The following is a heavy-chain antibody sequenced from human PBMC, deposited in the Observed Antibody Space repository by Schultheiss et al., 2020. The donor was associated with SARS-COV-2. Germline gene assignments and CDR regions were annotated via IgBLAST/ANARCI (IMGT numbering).Heavy chain of an antibody. J-gene: IGHJ4*02. Sequence: SETLSLTCTVSGGSISSYYWSWIRQPPGKGLEWIGYIYYSGSTYYNPSLKSRVTISVDQSQNQFSLELSSVTAADTAVYYCAREGSSSSPHFDYWGQGTLVTVSS. CDR2: IYYSGST. CDR3: AREGSSSSPHFDY. CDR1: GGSISSYY. V-gene: IGHV4-59*12. D-gene: IGHD6-6*01.